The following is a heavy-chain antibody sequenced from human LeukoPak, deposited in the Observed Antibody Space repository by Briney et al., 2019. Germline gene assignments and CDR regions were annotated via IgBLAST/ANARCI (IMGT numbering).Heavy chain of an antibody. V-gene: IGHV3-15*01. Sequence: GGSLRLSCAASGFTFSNAWMSWVRQAPGKGLEWVGRIKSKTDGGTTDYAAPVKGRFTISRDGSKNTLYLQMNSLKTEDTAVYYCTTDFRPRGESHDAFDIWGQGTMVTVSS. J-gene: IGHJ3*02. CDR3: TTDFRPRGESHDAFDI. CDR2: IKSKTDGGTT. D-gene: IGHD3-10*01. CDR1: GFTFSNAW.